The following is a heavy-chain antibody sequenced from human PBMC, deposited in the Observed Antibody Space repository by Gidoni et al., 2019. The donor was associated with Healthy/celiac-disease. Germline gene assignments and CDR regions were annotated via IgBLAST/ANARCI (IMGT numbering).Heavy chain of an antibody. Sequence: QVQLVESGGGVVQPGRSLRLSCAASGFTFSSYGMHWVRQAPGKGLEWVAVIWYDGSNKYYADSVKGRFTISRDNSKNTLYLQMNSLRAEDTAVYYCARGSTVTTYYDAFDIWGQGTMVTVSS. V-gene: IGHV3-33*01. J-gene: IGHJ3*02. CDR2: IWYDGSNK. D-gene: IGHD4-17*01. CDR1: GFTFSSYG. CDR3: ARGSTVTTYYDAFDI.